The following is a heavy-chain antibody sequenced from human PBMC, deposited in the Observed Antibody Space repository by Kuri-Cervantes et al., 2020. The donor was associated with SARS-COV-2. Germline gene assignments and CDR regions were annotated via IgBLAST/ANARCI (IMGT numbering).Heavy chain of an antibody. CDR1: GFTFRTYA. CDR3: ARDSYYYGSV. CDR2: ISYDESNK. D-gene: IGHD3-10*01. Sequence: GGSLRLSCVASGFTFRTYAVHWVRQPPGKGLEWVAVISYDESNKYYADSVKGRFTISRDNSKNTLYLQMNSLTADDTAVYYCARDSYYYGSVWGQGTLVTVSS. J-gene: IGHJ4*02. V-gene: IGHV3-30*04.